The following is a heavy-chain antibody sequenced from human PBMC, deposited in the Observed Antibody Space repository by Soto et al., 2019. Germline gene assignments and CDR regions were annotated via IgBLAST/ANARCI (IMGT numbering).Heavy chain of an antibody. CDR1: GGSISSGGYY. V-gene: IGHV4-31*03. CDR2: IYYSGST. J-gene: IGHJ2*01. CDR3: ARIRPSWWYFDL. D-gene: IGHD7-27*01. Sequence: QVQLQESGPGLVKPSQTLSITCTVSGGSISSGGYYWSWIRQHPGKGLEWIGYIYYSGSTYYNPSLKSRVTISVDTSKNQFSLKLSSVTAADTAVYYCARIRPSWWYFDLWGRGTLVTVSS.